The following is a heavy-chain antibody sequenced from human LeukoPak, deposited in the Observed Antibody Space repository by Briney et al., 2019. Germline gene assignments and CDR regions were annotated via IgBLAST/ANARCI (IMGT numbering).Heavy chain of an antibody. CDR3: AREYGDYSLSHDY. D-gene: IGHD4-17*01. J-gene: IGHJ4*02. Sequence: ASVKVSCKASGYTFTGYYMHWVRQAPGQGLEWMGWINPNSGGTNYAQKFQGRVTMTRDTSISTAYMELSRLRSDDTAVYYCAREYGDYSLSHDYWGQGTLVTVSS. CDR1: GYTFTGYY. V-gene: IGHV1-2*02. CDR2: INPNSGGT.